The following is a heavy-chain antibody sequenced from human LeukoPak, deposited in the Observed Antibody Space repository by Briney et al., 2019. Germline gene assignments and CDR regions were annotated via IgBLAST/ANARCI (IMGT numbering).Heavy chain of an antibody. CDR3: ARSNHGCHDY. Sequence: GGPLRLSCAASGFTFSSYWMHWVRQAPGKGLVWVSRINIDGSSTPYADSVKGRFTISRDNAKNTLYLQMNSLRAEDTAVYYCARSNHGCHDYWGQGTLVTVSS. CDR2: INIDGSST. J-gene: IGHJ4*02. CDR1: GFTFSSYW. V-gene: IGHV3-74*01. D-gene: IGHD4-11*01.